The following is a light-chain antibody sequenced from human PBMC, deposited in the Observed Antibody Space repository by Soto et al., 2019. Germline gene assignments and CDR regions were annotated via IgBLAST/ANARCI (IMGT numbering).Light chain of an antibody. CDR3: TSYASGSSHVV. J-gene: IGLJ2*01. CDR2: DVN. V-gene: IGLV2-14*01. CDR1: SSDIGGYDY. Sequence: QSVLTQPASVSGSPGQSITLSCTGTSSDIGGYDYVSWYQRHPGKAPKLIIYDVNNRPSGVSNRFSGSKSGNTASLTISGLQAEDEADYYCTSYASGSSHVVFGGGTKVIVL.